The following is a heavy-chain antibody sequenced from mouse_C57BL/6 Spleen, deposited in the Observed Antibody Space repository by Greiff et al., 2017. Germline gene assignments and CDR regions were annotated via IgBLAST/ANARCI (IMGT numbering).Heavy chain of an antibody. CDR2: IYPGDGDT. CDR1: GYAFSSSW. CDR3: ARPVVATDAMDY. D-gene: IGHD1-1*01. J-gene: IGHJ4*01. V-gene: IGHV1-82*01. Sequence: VQLQQSGPELVKPGASVKISCKASGYAFSSSWMNWVKQRPGKGLEWIGRIYPGDGDTNYNGKFKGKATLTADKSSSTASMQLSSLTSEDSAVYFCARPVVATDAMDYWGQGTSVTVSS.